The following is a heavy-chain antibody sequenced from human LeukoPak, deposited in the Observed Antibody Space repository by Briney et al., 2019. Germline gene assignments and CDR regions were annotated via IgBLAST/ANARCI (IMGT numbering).Heavy chain of an antibody. V-gene: IGHV1-69*13. CDR1: GGTFSSYA. J-gene: IGHJ4*02. D-gene: IGHD3-10*01. CDR2: IIPIFGTA. CDR3: ARYNPPGSSGSYYNLPDY. Sequence: ASVKVSCKASGGTFSSYAISWVRQAPGQGLEWMGGIIPIFGTANYAQKFQGRVTITADESTSTAYMELSSLRSEDTAVYYCARYNPPGSSGSYYNLPDYWGQGTLVTVSS.